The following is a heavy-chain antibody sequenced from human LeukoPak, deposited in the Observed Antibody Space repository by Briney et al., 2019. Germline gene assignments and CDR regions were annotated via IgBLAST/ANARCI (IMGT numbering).Heavy chain of an antibody. J-gene: IGHJ5*02. CDR1: GGSLSSYY. Sequence: SETLSLTCTVSGGSLSSYYWSWIRQPAGKGLEWIGRIYTSGSTNYNPSLKSRVTMSVDTSKNQFSLKLSSVTAADTAVYYCARVGDDCSSTSCYSGWFDPWGQGTLVTVSS. V-gene: IGHV4-4*07. CDR2: IYTSGST. CDR3: ARVGDDCSSTSCYSGWFDP. D-gene: IGHD2-2*01.